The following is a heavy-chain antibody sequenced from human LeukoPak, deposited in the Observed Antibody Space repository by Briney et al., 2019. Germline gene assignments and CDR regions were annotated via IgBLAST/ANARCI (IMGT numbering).Heavy chain of an antibody. V-gene: IGHV3-23*01. D-gene: IGHD2-2*02. J-gene: IGHJ4*02. CDR2: IGGGGGST. CDR1: RFTFNNYA. CDR3: AKKGCTSISCYNNF. Sequence: GGSLRLSCAASRFTFNNYAMSWVRQAPGKGLEWVSAIGGGGGSTYYADSVKGRFTISRDNSRNTLYLQMNSLRAEDTAIYYCAKKGCTSISCYNNFWGQGTLVTVSS.